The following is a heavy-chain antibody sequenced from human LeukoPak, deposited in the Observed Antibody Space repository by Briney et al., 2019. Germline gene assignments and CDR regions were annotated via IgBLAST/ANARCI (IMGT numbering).Heavy chain of an antibody. CDR3: ATYRQVLLPFES. CDR1: GFTFSTFA. D-gene: IGHD5-18*01. CDR2: IFQGGGEI. J-gene: IGHJ4*02. Sequence: GGSLRLSCAASGFTFSTFAMIWVRQPPGKGLEWVSSIFQGGGEIHYADSVRGRFTISRDNSKSTLFLQMNSLRAEDSAIYYCATYRQVLLPFESWGQGTLVTVSS. V-gene: IGHV3-23*01.